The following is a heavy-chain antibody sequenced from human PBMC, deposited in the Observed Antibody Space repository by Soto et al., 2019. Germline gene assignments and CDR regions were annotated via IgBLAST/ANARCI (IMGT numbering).Heavy chain of an antibody. CDR2: INHSGST. Sequence: SETLSLTCAVHGGSFSGYYWSWIRQPPGKGLEWIGEINHSGSTNYNPSLKSRVTISVDTSKNQFSLKLSSVTAADTAVYYSASGSSSWYRPYYYYGMDVWGQGTTVTVSS. D-gene: IGHD6-13*01. J-gene: IGHJ6*02. CDR1: GGSFSGYY. V-gene: IGHV4-34*01. CDR3: ASGSSSWYRPYYYYGMDV.